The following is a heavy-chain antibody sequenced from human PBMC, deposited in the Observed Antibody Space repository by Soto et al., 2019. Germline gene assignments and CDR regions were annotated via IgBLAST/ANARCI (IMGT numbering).Heavy chain of an antibody. CDR3: ARDRVDGESPGYYYYGMDV. D-gene: IGHD4-17*01. CDR2: INPSGGST. Sequence: ASVKVSCKASGYTFTSYYMHWVRQAPGQGLEWMGIINPSGGSTSYAQKFQGRVTMTRDTSTSTVYMELSSLRSEDTAVYYCARDRVDGESPGYYYYGMDVWGQGTTVTVSS. V-gene: IGHV1-46*01. CDR1: GYTFTSYY. J-gene: IGHJ6*02.